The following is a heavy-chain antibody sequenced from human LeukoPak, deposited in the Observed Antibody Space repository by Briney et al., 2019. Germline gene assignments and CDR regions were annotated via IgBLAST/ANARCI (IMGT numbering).Heavy chain of an antibody. CDR3: ARVRSVRALYGSGHGLDY. CDR1: GDSISSISYY. V-gene: IGHV4-39*07. D-gene: IGHD3-10*01. J-gene: IGHJ4*02. Sequence: SETLSLTCTVSGDSISSISYYWGWIRQPPGKGLEWIGSIYYSGSTYYNPSLRSRVTISVDKSKNQFSLKLSSVTAADTAVYYCARVRSVRALYGSGHGLDYWGQGTLVTVSS. CDR2: IYYSGST.